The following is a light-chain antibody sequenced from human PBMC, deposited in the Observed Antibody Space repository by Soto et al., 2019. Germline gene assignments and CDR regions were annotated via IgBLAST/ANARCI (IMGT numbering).Light chain of an antibody. Sequence: QSALTQPASVSGSPGQSLTISCTGTSSDIGRYNFVSWYQQHPDKAPKLMIYEVSNRPSGVSNRFSGSKSGNTASLTISGLQAEDEADYFCSSYSISTAYLFGTGTKVTVL. J-gene: IGLJ1*01. CDR3: SSYSISTAYL. CDR2: EVS. CDR1: SSDIGRYNF. V-gene: IGLV2-14*01.